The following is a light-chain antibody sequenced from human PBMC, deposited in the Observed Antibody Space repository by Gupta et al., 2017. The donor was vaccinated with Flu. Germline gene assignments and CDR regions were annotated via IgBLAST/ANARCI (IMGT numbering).Light chain of an antibody. J-gene: IGKJ2*03. CDR3: QQYYRTPQG. CDR2: WAS. Sequence: EIVMTQSPDSLAVSLGERATINCKSSQSVLYSSNNKNYLAWYQQKPGQPPKLLIYWASTRDSGVPDRFSGSGSGTDFTLTISSLQAEDVAVYYCQQYYRTPQGFGQGTKLEIK. V-gene: IGKV4-1*01. CDR1: QSVLYSSNNKNY.